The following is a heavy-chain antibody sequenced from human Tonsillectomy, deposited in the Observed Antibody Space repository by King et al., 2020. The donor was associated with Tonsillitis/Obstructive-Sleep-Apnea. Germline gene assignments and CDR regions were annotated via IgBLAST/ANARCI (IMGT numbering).Heavy chain of an antibody. D-gene: IGHD3-10*01. Sequence: HITLKESGPTLVKSTQTLTLTCTFSGFSISTSGVGVGWIRQPPGKALEWLALIYWDDDTRYSPSLNYRLTITKDTSKNQVVLTMTNMDPVDTATDYCAHRRYYTSGTYRTVDWFDPWGQGTLVTVSS. CDR2: IYWDDDT. J-gene: IGHJ5*02. CDR3: AHRRYYTSGTYRTVDWFDP. V-gene: IGHV2-5*02. CDR1: GFSISTSGVG.